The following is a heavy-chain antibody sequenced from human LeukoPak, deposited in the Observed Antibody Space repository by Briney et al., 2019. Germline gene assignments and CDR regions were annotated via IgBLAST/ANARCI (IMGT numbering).Heavy chain of an antibody. V-gene: IGHV3-30-3*01. J-gene: IGHJ6*02. Sequence: GGSLRLSCAASGFTFSSYAMHWVRQAPGKGLEWVAVISYDGSNKYYADSVKGRFTISRDNSMNTLYLQMNSLRAEDTAVYYCARDRRGNRWIQLNYYYYGMDVWGQGTTVTVSS. CDR3: ARDRRGNRWIQLNYYYYGMDV. CDR2: ISYDGSNK. CDR1: GFTFSSYA. D-gene: IGHD5-18*01.